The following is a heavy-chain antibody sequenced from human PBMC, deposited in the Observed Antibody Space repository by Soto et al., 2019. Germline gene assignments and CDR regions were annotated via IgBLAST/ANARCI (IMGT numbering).Heavy chain of an antibody. CDR2: ISYDGTNK. Sequence: QVQLVESGGGVVQPGGSLRLSCAASGFTFSSYGMHWVRQAPGKGLEWMAVISYDGTNKYYADSVKGRFTLSRDKSNNTLPLHMNSLRAEDTAVYYCAKSRLADHYDYSYGMDVWGQGTTVTVSS. V-gene: IGHV3-30*18. CDR1: GFTFSSYG. CDR3: AKSRLADHYDYSYGMDV. J-gene: IGHJ6*02.